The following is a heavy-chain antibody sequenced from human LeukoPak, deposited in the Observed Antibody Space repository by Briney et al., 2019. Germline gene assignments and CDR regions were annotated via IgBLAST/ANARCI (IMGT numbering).Heavy chain of an antibody. CDR3: ARCRGVPAAPRDYYYYMDV. J-gene: IGHJ6*03. Sequence: GGSLRLSCAASGLTFSSYGMHWVRQAPGKRLEWVAFIRYDGSNKYYADSVKGRFTISRDNAKNSLYLQMNSLRAEDTAVYYCARCRGVPAAPRDYYYYMDVWGKGTTVTVSS. CDR2: IRYDGSNK. CDR1: GLTFSSYG. V-gene: IGHV3-30*02. D-gene: IGHD2-2*01.